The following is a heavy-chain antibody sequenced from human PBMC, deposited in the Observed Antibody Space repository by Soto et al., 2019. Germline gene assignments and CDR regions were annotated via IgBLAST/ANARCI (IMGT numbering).Heavy chain of an antibody. D-gene: IGHD5-18*01. CDR3: AGDLEDSYGSNWFDP. CDR2: IYYSGST. V-gene: IGHV4-59*01. Sequence: SETLSLTCTVFGGSISRYYWSWIRQPPGKGLEWIGYIYYSGSTNYNPSLKSRVTISVDTSKNQFSLKLSSVTAADTAVYYCAGDLEDSYGSNWFDPWGQGTLVTVSS. J-gene: IGHJ5*02. CDR1: GGSISRYY.